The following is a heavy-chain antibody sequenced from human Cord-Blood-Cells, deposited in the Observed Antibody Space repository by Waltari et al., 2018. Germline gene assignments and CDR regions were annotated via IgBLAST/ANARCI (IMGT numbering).Heavy chain of an antibody. CDR2: INHSGST. J-gene: IGHJ6*02. D-gene: IGHD2-2*01. V-gene: IGHV4-34*01. Sequence: QVQLQQWGAGLLKPSETLSLTCAVYGGSFSGYYWSWIRQPPGKGLEWIGEINHSGSTNYNPSLKSRVTISVETSKNQFSLKLSSVTAADTAVYYCARGWRYCSSTSCYYYYGMDVWGQGTTVTVSS. CDR3: ARGWRYCSSTSCYYYYGMDV. CDR1: GGSFSGYY.